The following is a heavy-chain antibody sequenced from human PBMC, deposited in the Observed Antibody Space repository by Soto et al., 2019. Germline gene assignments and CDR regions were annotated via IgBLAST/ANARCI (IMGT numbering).Heavy chain of an antibody. J-gene: IGHJ4*02. CDR1: GFILSSFG. CDR3: VRDLLGSGGHFDY. D-gene: IGHD7-27*01. CDR2: IWYDGSNT. Sequence: GGSLRLSCAASGFILSSFGMHWVRQAPGKGLEWVAHIWYDGSNTYYADSVKGRFTISRDNSRNTLYLQMNSLRAEDTAVYHCVRDLLGSGGHFDYWGQGTPVTVSS. V-gene: IGHV3-33*01.